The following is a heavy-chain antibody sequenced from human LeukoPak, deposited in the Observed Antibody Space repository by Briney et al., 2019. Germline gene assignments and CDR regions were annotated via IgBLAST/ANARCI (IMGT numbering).Heavy chain of an antibody. D-gene: IGHD3-22*01. CDR1: GGSISSSNW. Sequence: SETLSLTCTVSGGSISSSNWWSWVRQPPGKGLEWIGEIYHSGSTNYNPSLKSRVTIPVDKSKNQFSLKLSSVTAADTAVYYCARSYDSSGYCYDYWGQGTLGPVSS. CDR2: IYHSGST. J-gene: IGHJ4*02. V-gene: IGHV4-4*02. CDR3: ARSYDSSGYCYDY.